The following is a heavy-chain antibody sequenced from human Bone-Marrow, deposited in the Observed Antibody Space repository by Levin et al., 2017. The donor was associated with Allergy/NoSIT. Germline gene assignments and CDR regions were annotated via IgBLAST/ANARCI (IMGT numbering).Heavy chain of an antibody. D-gene: IGHD5-18*01. CDR3: ARGGGKRIQLWKRVFWFDP. V-gene: IGHV4-30-2*01. Sequence: SETLSLTCAVSGGSISSGGYSWSWIRQPPGKGLEWIGYIYHSGSTYYNPSLKSRVTISVDRSKNQFSLKLSSVTAADTAVYYCARGGGKRIQLWKRVFWFDPWGQGTLVTVSS. CDR2: IYHSGST. J-gene: IGHJ5*02. CDR1: GGSISSGGYS.